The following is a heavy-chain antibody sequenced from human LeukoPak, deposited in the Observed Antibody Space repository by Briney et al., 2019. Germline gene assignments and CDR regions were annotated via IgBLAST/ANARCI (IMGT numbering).Heavy chain of an antibody. D-gene: IGHD3-22*01. CDR1: GYTFSRYW. Sequence: GESLKISCKVSGYTFSRYWIGWVRQMPGKGLEWMGLIYPGDSDTRYSPSLQGHVTISADKSITTAYLQWSSLKASDTAMYYCVRRGYDTDDPQGFDYWGQGTLVSVSS. CDR2: IYPGDSDT. V-gene: IGHV5-51*01. J-gene: IGHJ4*02. CDR3: VRRGYDTDDPQGFDY.